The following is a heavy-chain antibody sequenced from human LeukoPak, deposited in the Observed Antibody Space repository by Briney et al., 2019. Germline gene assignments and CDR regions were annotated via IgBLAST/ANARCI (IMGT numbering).Heavy chain of an antibody. V-gene: IGHV4-34*01. Sequence: SSETLSLTCAVYGGSFSGYYWSWIRQPPGKGLEWIGEINHSGSTNYNPSLKSRVTISVDTSKNQFSLKLSSVTAADTAVYYCARVRQWLVRGWFDPWGQGTLVTVSS. J-gene: IGHJ5*02. D-gene: IGHD6-19*01. CDR1: GGSFSGYY. CDR2: INHSGST. CDR3: ARVRQWLVRGWFDP.